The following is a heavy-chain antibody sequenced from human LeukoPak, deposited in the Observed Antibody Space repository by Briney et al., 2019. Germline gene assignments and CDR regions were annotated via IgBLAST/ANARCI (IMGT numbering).Heavy chain of an antibody. J-gene: IGHJ6*03. V-gene: IGHV1-18*01. Sequence: ASVKVSCKASGYTFTSYDINWVRQAPGQGLEWMGWISAYNGNTKYAQKLQGRVTMTTDTSTSTAYMELRSLRSDDTAVYYCARDMFPGSSGVVIKNMDIWGKGTTVTVSS. D-gene: IGHD3-3*01. CDR1: GYTFTSYD. CDR2: ISAYNGNT. CDR3: ARDMFPGSSGVVIKNMDI.